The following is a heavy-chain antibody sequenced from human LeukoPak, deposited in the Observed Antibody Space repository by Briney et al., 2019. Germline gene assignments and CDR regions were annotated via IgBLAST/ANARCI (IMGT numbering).Heavy chain of an antibody. CDR2: IKQDGSEK. J-gene: IGHJ4*02. CDR3: ARGRGSSGIYYSFDN. V-gene: IGHV3-7*03. D-gene: IGHD3-10*01. CDR1: GFTFSSYW. Sequence: GGSLRLSCAASGFTFSSYWMSWVRQAPGKGLEWVANIKQDGSEKYYVDSVKGRFTISRDNAKNSLYLQMNSLRAEDTAVYYCARGRGSSGIYYSFDNWGQGTLVTVSS.